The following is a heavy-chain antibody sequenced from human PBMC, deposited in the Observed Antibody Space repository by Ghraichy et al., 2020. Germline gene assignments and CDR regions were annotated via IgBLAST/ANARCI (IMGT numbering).Heavy chain of an antibody. CDR3: AKVGPYCSSTSCYNY. V-gene: IGHV3-23*01. D-gene: IGHD2-2*02. Sequence: LSLTCAASGFTFSSYAMSWVRQAPGKGLEWVSAISGSGGSTYYADSVKGRFTISRDNSKNTLYLQMNSLRAEDTAVYYCAKVGPYCSSTSCYNYWGQGTLVTVSS. CDR2: ISGSGGST. CDR1: GFTFSSYA. J-gene: IGHJ4*02.